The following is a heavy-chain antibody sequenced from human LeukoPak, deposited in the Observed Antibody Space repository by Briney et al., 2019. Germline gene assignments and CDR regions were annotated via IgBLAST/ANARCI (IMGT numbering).Heavy chain of an antibody. CDR1: GFTFSFYW. CDR2: IKQDGSEK. V-gene: IGHV3-7*01. D-gene: IGHD3-22*01. Sequence: PGGSLRLSCAASGFTFSFYWMSWVRQAQGKGLEWVANIKQDGSEKYYVDSVRGRFTISRDNAKNSLYLQMNSLRAEDTAVYYCASQTSYDSSNYYSGWGQGTLVTVSS. CDR3: ASQTSYDSSNYYSG. J-gene: IGHJ4*02.